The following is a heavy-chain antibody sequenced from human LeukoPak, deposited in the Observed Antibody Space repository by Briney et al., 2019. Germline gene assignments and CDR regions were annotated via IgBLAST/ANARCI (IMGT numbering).Heavy chain of an antibody. CDR2: IIPIFGIA. CDR3: ARGDDYSNYYFDY. Sequence: SVKVSCKASGGTFSSYAISWVRQAPGQGLEWMGRIIPIFGIANYAQKFQGRVTITADKSTSTAYMELSSLRSEDTAVHYCARGDDYSNYYFDYWGQGTLVTVSS. V-gene: IGHV1-69*04. D-gene: IGHD4-11*01. J-gene: IGHJ4*02. CDR1: GGTFSSYA.